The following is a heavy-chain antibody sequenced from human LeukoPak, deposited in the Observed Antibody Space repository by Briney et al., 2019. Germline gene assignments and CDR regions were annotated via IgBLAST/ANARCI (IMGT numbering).Heavy chain of an antibody. Sequence: SETLSLTCTVSGGSISSYYWSWIRQPPGKGLEWIGYIYYSGSTNYNPSLKSRVTISVDTSKNQFSLKLSSVTAADTAVYYCARGRGSPDRSGGSCYFRQAAFDIWGQGTMVTVSS. CDR1: GGSISSYY. J-gene: IGHJ3*02. D-gene: IGHD2-15*01. CDR2: IYYSGST. CDR3: ARGRGSPDRSGGSCYFRQAAFDI. V-gene: IGHV4-59*01.